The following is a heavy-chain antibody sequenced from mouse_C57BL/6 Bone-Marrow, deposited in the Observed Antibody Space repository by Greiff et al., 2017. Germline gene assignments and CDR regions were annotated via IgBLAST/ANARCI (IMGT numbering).Heavy chain of an antibody. CDR1: GFNFKDDY. Sequence: VQLKESGAELVRPGASVKLSCTASGFNFKDDYMHWVKQRPEQGLEWIGWIDPENGDTEFASKFQGKATITTDTSSNTAYLQLSSLTSEDTAVYYCTTVYYWGQGTTLTVSS. J-gene: IGHJ2*01. CDR2: IDPENGDT. CDR3: TTVYY. V-gene: IGHV14-4*01.